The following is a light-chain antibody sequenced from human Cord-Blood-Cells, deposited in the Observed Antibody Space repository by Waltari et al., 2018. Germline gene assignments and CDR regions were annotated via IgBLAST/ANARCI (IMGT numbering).Light chain of an antibody. J-gene: IGLJ1*01. CDR1: SSDVGGYTY. CDR2: DVS. V-gene: IGLV2-14*01. CDR3: SSYTSSSTYV. Sequence: QSALTQPASVSGSPGQSITISSTGTSSDVGGYTYVSWYQQHPGKAPKLMIYDVSKRPSGVSNRFSGSKSGNTASLTISGLQAEDEADYYCSSYTSSSTYVFGTGTKVTVL.